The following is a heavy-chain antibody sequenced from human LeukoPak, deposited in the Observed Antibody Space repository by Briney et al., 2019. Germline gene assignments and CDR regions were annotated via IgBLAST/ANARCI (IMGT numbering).Heavy chain of an antibody. V-gene: IGHV4-34*01. Sequence: SETLSLTCAVYGGSFSGYYWSWIRQPPGKGLEWIGEINHSGGTNYNPSLKSRVTISVDTSKNQFSLKLSSVTAADTAVYYCARSAYCSSSTCYAFNYWGQGTLVTVSS. CDR3: ARSAYCSSSTCYAFNY. J-gene: IGHJ4*02. CDR2: INHSGGT. CDR1: GGSFSGYY. D-gene: IGHD2-2*01.